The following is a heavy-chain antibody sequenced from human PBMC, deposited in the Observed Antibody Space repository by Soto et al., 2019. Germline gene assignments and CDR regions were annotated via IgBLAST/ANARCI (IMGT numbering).Heavy chain of an antibody. CDR3: ASLGEPYSSGWYSYVDY. D-gene: IGHD6-19*01. CDR2: IYYSGST. V-gene: IGHV4-61*01. J-gene: IGHJ4*02. Sequence: QVQLQESGPGLVKPSETLSLTCTVSGGSVSSGSYYWSWIRQPPGKGLEWIGYIYYSGSTNYNPLLKCRVTISEDTSKNRFSLKRSSGTAAYTAVYYCASLGEPYSSGWYSYVDYWGQGTLVTVSS. CDR1: GGSVSSGSYY.